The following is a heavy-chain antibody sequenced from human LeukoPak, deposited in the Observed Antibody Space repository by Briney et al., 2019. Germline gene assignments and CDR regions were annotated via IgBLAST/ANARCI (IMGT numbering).Heavy chain of an antibody. V-gene: IGHV4-4*02. J-gene: IGHJ4*02. Sequence: SETLSLTCAVSGGSISSSNWWGWVRQPPGKGLEWIGEIYHSGSTNYNPSLKSRVSISVDTSKNQFSLRLSSVTAADTAVYYCASRVEMATIDWGQGTLVTVSS. CDR2: IYHSGST. CDR3: ASRVEMATID. D-gene: IGHD5-24*01. CDR1: GGSISSSNW.